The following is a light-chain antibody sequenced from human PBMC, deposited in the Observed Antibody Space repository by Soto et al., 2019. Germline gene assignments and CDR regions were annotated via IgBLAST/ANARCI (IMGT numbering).Light chain of an antibody. J-gene: IGKJ4*02. CDR3: QQYGDSRQVT. CDR1: QRVSANY. CDR2: DAS. V-gene: IGKV3-20*01. Sequence: ETVLTQSTVTLSLSEGETATLSCSPSQRVSANYLAWYQHKPGQAPRLLTYDASTRATGTPDRFSGTGSGTDFTLPIRRLEPEDFALYYCQQYGDSRQVTFGGGTKVEIK.